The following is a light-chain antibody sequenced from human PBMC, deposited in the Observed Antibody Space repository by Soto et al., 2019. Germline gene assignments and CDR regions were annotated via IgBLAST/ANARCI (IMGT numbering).Light chain of an antibody. CDR2: GAS. Sequence: EIVLTQSPGTLSLSQGDRATLSCRASQSVSNNYLAWYQQKPGQASRLLIYGASSRATDIPDRFSGSGSGTDFSLTISRLEPEDFAVYYCQQYGRTFGQGTKVDIK. CDR1: QSVSNNY. J-gene: IGKJ1*01. CDR3: QQYGRT. V-gene: IGKV3-20*01.